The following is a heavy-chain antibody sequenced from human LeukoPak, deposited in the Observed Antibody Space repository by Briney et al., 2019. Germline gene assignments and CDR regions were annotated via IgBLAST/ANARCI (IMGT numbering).Heavy chain of an antibody. CDR2: IKQDGSEK. CDR3: ARIPTMVRGSFDY. J-gene: IGHJ4*02. CDR1: GFTFSSYW. Sequence: GGSLRLSCAASGFTFSSYWMSWVRQAPGKGLEWVANIKQDGSEKYYVDSVKGRFTISRDNAKNSLYLQMNSLRAEDTAVYYCARIPTMVRGSFDYWGQGTLVTVSS. D-gene: IGHD3-10*01. V-gene: IGHV3-7*01.